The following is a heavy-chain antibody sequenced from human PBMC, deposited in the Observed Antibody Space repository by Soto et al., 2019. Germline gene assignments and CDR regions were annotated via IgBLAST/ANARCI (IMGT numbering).Heavy chain of an antibody. CDR2: IYYSANSENI. CDR3: ARENTAMVLDH. CDR1: GDSISSSGYY. V-gene: IGHV4-31*03. J-gene: IGHJ1*01. Sequence: ALSLTCPVSGDSISSSGYYWNWIRQHPGKGLEWIGHIYYSANSENIYYNPSLKSRVTISADTSKNHFSLKLSSVTAADTAAYYCARENTAMVLDHWGQGTLVTV. D-gene: IGHD5-18*01.